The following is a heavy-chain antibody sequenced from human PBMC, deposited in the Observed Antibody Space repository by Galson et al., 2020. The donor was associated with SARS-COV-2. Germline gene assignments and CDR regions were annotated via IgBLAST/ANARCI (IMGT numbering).Heavy chain of an antibody. J-gene: IGHJ6*02. CDR2: ISYSGST. Sequence: TSETLSLTCTVSGASISSGAYDWGWIRQLPGKGLEWLGYISYSGSTYYNPSLKSRITISIDTPKNQFSLKVNSVTAADTAVYYCARDSRMQLWNYYYGMDVWGQGTTVTVSS. CDR3: ARDSRMQLWNYYYGMDV. D-gene: IGHD5-18*01. CDR1: GASISSGAYD. V-gene: IGHV4-31*03.